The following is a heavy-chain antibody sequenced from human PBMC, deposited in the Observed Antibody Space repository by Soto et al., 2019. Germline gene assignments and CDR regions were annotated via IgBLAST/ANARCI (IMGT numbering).Heavy chain of an antibody. Sequence: SETLFLTCAVSGGSISSSNWWSWVRQPPGKGLEWIGEIYHSGSTNYNPSLKSRVTISVDKSKNQFYLKLSSVTAADTAVYYCARGRSYYDRSGYYYYYYGMDVWGQGTTVTVSS. CDR2: IYHSGST. V-gene: IGHV4-4*02. CDR1: GGSISSSNW. D-gene: IGHD3-22*01. J-gene: IGHJ6*02. CDR3: ARGRSYYDRSGYYYYYYGMDV.